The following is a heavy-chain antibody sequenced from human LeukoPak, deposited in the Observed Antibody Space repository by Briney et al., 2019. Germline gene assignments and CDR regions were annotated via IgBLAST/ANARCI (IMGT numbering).Heavy chain of an antibody. CDR2: MHHSGST. J-gene: IGHJ5*02. Sequence: PLETQSVTCTVSGGSIRSYYWSWIRQPPGKGLEWIGYMHHSGSTKHNPYLKSRVTIPVDTSKSQFSLKLSSVTAADTAVYYCARHAAVEGSSGWSPLWWFDPWGQGTLVTVSS. CDR1: GGSIRSYY. D-gene: IGHD6-19*01. CDR3: ARHAAVEGSSGWSPLWWFDP. V-gene: IGHV4-59*08.